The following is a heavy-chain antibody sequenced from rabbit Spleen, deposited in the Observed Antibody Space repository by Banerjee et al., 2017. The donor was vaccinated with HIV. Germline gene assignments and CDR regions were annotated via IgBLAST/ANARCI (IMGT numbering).Heavy chain of an antibody. J-gene: IGHJ6*01. CDR3: ARDTGCSFSTYGMDL. V-gene: IGHV1S7*01. CDR2: IDPVFGRT. Sequence: QLVESGGGLVQPGGSLKLSCKASEFDFNNYYINWVRQAPGKGLEWIGYIDPVFGRTYYASWVNGRFTISSDNAQNSVYLQLNSLTAADTATYFCARDTGCSFSTYGMDLWGPGTLVTVS. D-gene: IGHD8-1*01. CDR1: EFDFNNYY.